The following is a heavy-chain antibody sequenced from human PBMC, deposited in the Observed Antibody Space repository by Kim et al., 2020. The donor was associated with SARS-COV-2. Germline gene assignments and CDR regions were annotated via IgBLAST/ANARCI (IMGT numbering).Heavy chain of an antibody. CDR1: GYTFTDFG. J-gene: IGHJ4*02. D-gene: IGHD4-4*01. CDR3: TRDLGDYSAHGIFFDY. CDR2: ISAYNGNI. Sequence: ASVKVSCKASGYTFTDFGISWVRQAPGQGLEWMGWISAYNGNIHHAQNLQGRVTVTTDISRSTAYMELRSLRSDDTAVYYCTRDLGDYSAHGIFFDYWGQ. V-gene: IGHV1-18*01.